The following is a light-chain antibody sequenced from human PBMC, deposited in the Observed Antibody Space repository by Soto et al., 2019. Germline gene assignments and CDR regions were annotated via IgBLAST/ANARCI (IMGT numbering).Light chain of an antibody. J-gene: IGLJ1*01. CDR1: SSDVGRSNY. Sequence: QSVLTQPASVSGSPGQSVTISCTGTSSDVGRSNYVSWYQQHPNNAPKLIIFEVSHRPTGVSNRFSGSKSGHTASLTISGLQSEDEADYFCPSFTTPTTLDVFGTGTKVTVL. CDR2: EVS. V-gene: IGLV2-14*01. CDR3: PSFTTPTTLDV.